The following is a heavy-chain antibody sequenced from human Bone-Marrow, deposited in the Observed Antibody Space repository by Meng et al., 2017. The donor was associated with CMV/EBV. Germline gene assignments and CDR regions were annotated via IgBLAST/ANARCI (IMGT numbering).Heavy chain of an antibody. V-gene: IGHV3-30*02. Sequence: GESLKISCAASGFTFSSYGMHWVRQAPGKGLEWVAFIRYDGSNKYYADSVKGRFTISRDNSKNTLYLQMNSLRAEDTAVYYCAKGGAPWELLAFDYWGQGTLVTVSS. J-gene: IGHJ4*02. CDR1: GFTFSSYG. D-gene: IGHD1-26*01. CDR2: IRYDGSNK. CDR3: AKGGAPWELLAFDY.